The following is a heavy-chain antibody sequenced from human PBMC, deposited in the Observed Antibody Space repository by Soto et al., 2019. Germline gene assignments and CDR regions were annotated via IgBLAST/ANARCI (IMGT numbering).Heavy chain of an antibody. J-gene: IGHJ4*02. CDR3: TRYGYSYSARFFDY. V-gene: IGHV4-38-2*01. D-gene: IGHD5-18*01. Sequence: PPEPLSLTGAVDSGSFWGYYSGCIRQSPGKGLEWIGSIYHRGSTYYNPSLKSRVTMSVDTSKNQFSLQLDSVTAADTAVYYCTRYGYSYSARFFDYWGQGTRVTVPQ. CDR1: SGSFWGYY. CDR2: IYHRGST.